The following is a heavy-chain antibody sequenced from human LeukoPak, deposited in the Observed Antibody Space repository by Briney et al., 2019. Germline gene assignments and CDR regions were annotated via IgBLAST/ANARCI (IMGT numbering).Heavy chain of an antibody. CDR2: IPYDGSNK. J-gene: IGHJ4*02. CDR3: ARDERESGILTGYYPFDY. CDR1: GFTFSSYA. Sequence: PGGSLRLSCAASGFTFSSYAMHWVRQAPGKGLEWVAVIPYDGSNKYYADSVKGRFTISRDNSKNTLYLQMNSLRAEDTAVYYCARDERESGILTGYYPFDYWGQGTLVTVSS. V-gene: IGHV3-30-3*01. D-gene: IGHD3-9*01.